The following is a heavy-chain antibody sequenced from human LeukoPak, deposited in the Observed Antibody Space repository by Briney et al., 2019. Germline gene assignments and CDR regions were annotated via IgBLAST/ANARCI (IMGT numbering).Heavy chain of an antibody. CDR1: GGSFSGYY. Sequence: SETLSLTCAVYGGSFSGYYWSWLRQPPGKGLEWIGEINHSGSTNYNPSLKSRVTISVDTSKNQFSLKLSSVTAADTAVYYCARGLNGRYPKYYYDSSGYYHGGRFDYWGQGTLVTVSS. CDR3: ARGLNGRYPKYYYDSSGYYHGGRFDY. CDR2: INHSGST. J-gene: IGHJ4*02. V-gene: IGHV4-34*01. D-gene: IGHD3-22*01.